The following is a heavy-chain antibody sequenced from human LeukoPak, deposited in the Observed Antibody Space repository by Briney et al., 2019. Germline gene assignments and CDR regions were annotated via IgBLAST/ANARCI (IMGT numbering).Heavy chain of an antibody. CDR3: ARSQYCSSTSCPHDAFDI. J-gene: IGHJ3*02. D-gene: IGHD2-2*01. V-gene: IGHV1-3*01. Sequence: ASVKVSCKASGYTFTSYAMHWVRQAPGQRLEWMGWINAGNGDTKYSQKFQGRVTITRDTSASTAYMELSSLRSEDTAVYYCARSQYCSSTSCPHDAFDIWGQGTMVTVSP. CDR2: INAGNGDT. CDR1: GYTFTSYA.